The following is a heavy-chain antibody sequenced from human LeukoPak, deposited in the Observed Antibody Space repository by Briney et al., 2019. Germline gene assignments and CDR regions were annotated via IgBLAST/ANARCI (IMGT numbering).Heavy chain of an antibody. CDR3: ARGQPPSYYDMDV. D-gene: IGHD6-13*01. J-gene: IGHJ6*02. CDR2: IWSDGSSK. CDR1: GFTFSSYG. V-gene: IGHV3-33*01. Sequence: GGSLRLSCAASGFTFSSYGMHWVRQAPGKGLEWVAVIWSDGSSKHYADSVKGRFTISRDNSKSTLYLQMNSLRGEDTAVYYCARGQPPSYYDMDVWGQGTTVTVSS.